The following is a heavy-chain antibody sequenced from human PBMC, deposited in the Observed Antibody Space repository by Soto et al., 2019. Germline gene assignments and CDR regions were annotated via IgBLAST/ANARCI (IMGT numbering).Heavy chain of an antibody. D-gene: IGHD3-16*02. Sequence: EVHLVESGGGLVKPVGSLRLACAASGFTFSSYAMNWVRQAPGQGLEWVSSILGDSGYIHYADSVKGRYTVSRDNGKNSPFLQMDSLRVEDRAVYYCARAFVDYVWGTYPGQYWGQGILVTFSS. J-gene: IGHJ4*02. V-gene: IGHV3-21*01. CDR3: ARAFVDYVWGTYPGQY. CDR1: GFTFSSYA. CDR2: ILGDSGYI.